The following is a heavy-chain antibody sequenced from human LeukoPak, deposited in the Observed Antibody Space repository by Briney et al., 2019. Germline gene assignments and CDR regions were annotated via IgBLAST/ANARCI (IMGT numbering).Heavy chain of an antibody. Sequence: APVKVSCKASGYTFTSYDINWVRQATGQGLEWMGWMNPNSGNTGYAQKFQGRVTMTRNTSISTAYMELSSLRSEDTAVYYCARDGSGSGSYLSWFDPWGQGTLVTVSS. J-gene: IGHJ5*02. V-gene: IGHV1-8*01. CDR2: MNPNSGNT. CDR1: GYTFTSYD. CDR3: ARDGSGSGSYLSWFDP. D-gene: IGHD3-10*01.